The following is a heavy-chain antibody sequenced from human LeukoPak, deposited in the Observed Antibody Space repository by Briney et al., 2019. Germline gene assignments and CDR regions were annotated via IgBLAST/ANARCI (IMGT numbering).Heavy chain of an antibody. CDR1: GFTFRNYA. CDR2: IGYDGDNK. Sequence: TGGSLRLSCAASGFTFRNYAMHWVRQAPGKGLEWVAIIGYDGDNKYYADSVKGRFTISRDNSKNTLSLQMNSLRGEDTAVYYCAKDPSTMYSSGLDFWGQGTLDTVSS. J-gene: IGHJ4*02. CDR3: AKDPSTMYSSGLDF. D-gene: IGHD6-19*01. V-gene: IGHV3-30*02.